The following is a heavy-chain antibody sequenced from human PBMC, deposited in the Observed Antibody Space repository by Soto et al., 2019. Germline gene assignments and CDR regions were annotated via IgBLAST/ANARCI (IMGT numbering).Heavy chain of an antibody. J-gene: IGHJ4*02. CDR3: ARDSRSGYYLEF. CDR2: SYHSGGA. CDR1: GDSISSGGYS. D-gene: IGHD3-22*01. V-gene: IGHV4-30-2*01. Sequence: QLQLQESGSGLVKPSQTLSLTCTVSGDSISSGGYSWNWIRQPPGKGLEWIGYSYHSGGADYNPSLKIRVTSTEDSSKNQISLNLRSVTAADTAIYYCARDSRSGYYLEFWGQGTLVTVSS.